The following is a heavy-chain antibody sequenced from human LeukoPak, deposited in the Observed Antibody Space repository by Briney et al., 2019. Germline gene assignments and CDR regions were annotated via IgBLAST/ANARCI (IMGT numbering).Heavy chain of an antibody. V-gene: IGHV3-64*01. CDR3: ARTSYGDYTPSAFDI. J-gene: IGHJ3*02. Sequence: GASVKVSCKASGYIFTDYYMHWVRQAPGKELEYVSTITENGGSTYYANSVKGRFTISRDNSKNTLYLQMGSLRAEDMAVYYCARTSYGDYTPSAFDIWGQGAMVTVSS. D-gene: IGHD4-17*01. CDR2: ITENGGST. CDR1: GYIFTDYY.